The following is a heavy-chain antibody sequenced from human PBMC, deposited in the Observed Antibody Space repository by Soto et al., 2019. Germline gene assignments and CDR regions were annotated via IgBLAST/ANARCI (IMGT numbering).Heavy chain of an antibody. CDR3: ARQGPQLVEDNWFDP. CDR1: GGSISSSSYY. J-gene: IGHJ5*02. D-gene: IGHD6-13*01. V-gene: IGHV4-39*01. Sequence: SETLSLTCTVSGGSISSSSYYWGWIRQPPGKGLEWIGSIYYSGSTYYNPSLKSRVTISVDTSKNQFSLKLSSVTAADTAVYYCARQGPQLVEDNWFDPWGQGTLVTVSS. CDR2: IYYSGST.